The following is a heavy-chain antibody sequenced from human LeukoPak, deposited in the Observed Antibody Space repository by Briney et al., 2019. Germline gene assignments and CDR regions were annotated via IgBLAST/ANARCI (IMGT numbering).Heavy chain of an antibody. Sequence: SETLSLTCTVSGGSISSGDYYWSWIRQPPGKGLEWIGYIYYSGSTYYNPSLKSRVTISVDTSKNQFSLKLSSVTAADTAVYYSARARVRGDAFDIWGQGTMVTVSS. V-gene: IGHV4-30-4*08. CDR1: GGSISSGDYY. J-gene: IGHJ3*02. CDR2: IYYSGST. CDR3: ARARVRGDAFDI. D-gene: IGHD3-10*01.